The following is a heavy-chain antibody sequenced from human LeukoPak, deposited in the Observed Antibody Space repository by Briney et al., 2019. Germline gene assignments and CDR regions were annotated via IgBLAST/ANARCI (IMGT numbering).Heavy chain of an antibody. V-gene: IGHV4-59*01. CDR2: IYDSGST. J-gene: IGHJ4*02. CDR1: AGSISSFY. CDR3: ARQSISGSSLSYFDY. D-gene: IGHD3-22*01. Sequence: PSQTLSLTSTVSAGSISSFYWSWNRQPPGKGLEWIGNIYDSGSTNYNPSLKSRVTISVDTSKNQCSLKLSSVTAADTAVYYCARQSISGSSLSYFDYWGQGTLVNVSS.